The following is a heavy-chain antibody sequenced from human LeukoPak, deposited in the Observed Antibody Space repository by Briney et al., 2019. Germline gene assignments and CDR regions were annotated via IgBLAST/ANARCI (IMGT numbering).Heavy chain of an antibody. D-gene: IGHD4-17*01. CDR1: GYRFYDYG. CDR3: AYGDSSMDFDY. J-gene: IGHJ4*02. V-gene: IGHV1-2*02. Sequence: GASVKVSCKASGYRFYDYGISWVRQAPGQGLEWMGWINPNSGGTNYAQKFQGRVTMTRDTSISTAYMELSRLRSDDTAVYYCAYGDSSMDFDYWGQGTLVTVSS. CDR2: INPNSGGT.